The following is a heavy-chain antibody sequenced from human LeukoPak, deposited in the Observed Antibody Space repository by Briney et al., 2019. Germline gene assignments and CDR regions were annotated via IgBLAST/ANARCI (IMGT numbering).Heavy chain of an antibody. D-gene: IGHD5-12*01. CDR2: LSGSGDST. CDR1: GFSVSSKY. CDR3: AKGPSAYGYSSFDY. Sequence: GGSLRLSCAASGFSVSSKYMSWVRQAPGKGLEWVSTLSGSGDSTYYADSVKGRFTISRDNSRNTLFLQMNSLRAEDTAVYYCAKGPSAYGYSSFDYWGQGTLVTVSS. J-gene: IGHJ4*02. V-gene: IGHV3-23*01.